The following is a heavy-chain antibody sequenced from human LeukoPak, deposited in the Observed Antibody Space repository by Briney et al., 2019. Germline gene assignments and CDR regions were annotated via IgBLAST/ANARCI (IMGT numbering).Heavy chain of an antibody. D-gene: IGHD6-13*01. CDR2: INPNSGGT. CDR3: ARDRIAAAGDLFDY. CDR1: GYTFTRCY. Sequence: SVNVSCKASGYTFTRCYMHWVRQPPGQGLEGVGWINPNSGGTNYAQKFQGRVTMTRDTSISTAYMELSRLRSDDTAVYYCARDRIAAAGDLFDYWGQGTLVTVSS. J-gene: IGHJ4*02. V-gene: IGHV1-2*02.